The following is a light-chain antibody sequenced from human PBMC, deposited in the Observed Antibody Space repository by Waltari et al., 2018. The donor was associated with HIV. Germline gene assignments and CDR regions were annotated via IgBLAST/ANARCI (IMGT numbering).Light chain of an antibody. Sequence: QTVVTQEPSFSVSPGGTVTLTCGLSSGSVSTSYYPSWYQQTPGQAPRTLIYSTNPRFSGSILGNKAALTITGAQADDESDYYCVLYMGSGSCMFGGGTKLTVL. J-gene: IGLJ3*02. CDR1: SGSVSTSYY. CDR2: STN. V-gene: IGLV8-61*01. CDR3: VLYMGSGSCM.